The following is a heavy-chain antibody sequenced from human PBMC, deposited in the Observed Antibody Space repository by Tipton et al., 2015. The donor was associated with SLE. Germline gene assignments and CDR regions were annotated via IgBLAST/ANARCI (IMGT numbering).Heavy chain of an antibody. CDR1: GFSFSSYS. CDR2: ISSSSSYI. Sequence: SLRLSCAASGFSFSSYSMNWVRQAPGKGLEWVSSISSSSSYIYYADSVKGRFTISRDNAKNSLYLQMNSLRAEDTAVYYCARGEFSGSHPYYLDYWGQGTLVTVSS. CDR3: ARGEFSGSHPYYLDY. D-gene: IGHD1-26*01. J-gene: IGHJ4*02. V-gene: IGHV3-21*01.